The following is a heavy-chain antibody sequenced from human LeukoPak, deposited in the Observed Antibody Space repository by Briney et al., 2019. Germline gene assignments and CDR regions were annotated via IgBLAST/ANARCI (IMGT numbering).Heavy chain of an antibody. D-gene: IGHD1-26*01. V-gene: IGHV4-39*07. Sequence: PSETLSLTCTVSGGSISSSAYHWGWIRQPPGKGLEWIGSIHIGGGTYYNPSLKSRVTISVDTSKNQFSLKLSSVTAADTAVYYCARDRGGSYYGELDYWGQGTLVTVSS. J-gene: IGHJ4*02. CDR3: ARDRGGSYYGELDY. CDR2: IHIGGGT. CDR1: GGSISSSAYH.